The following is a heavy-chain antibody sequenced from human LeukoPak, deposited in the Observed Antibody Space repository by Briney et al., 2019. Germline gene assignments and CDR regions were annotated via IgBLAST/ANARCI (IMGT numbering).Heavy chain of an antibody. CDR1: GGSISSYY. J-gene: IGHJ3*02. CDR2: IHYSGST. Sequence: SETLSLTCTVSGGSISSYYWSWIRQPPGKGLEWIGYIHYSGSTNYNPSLKSRVTISVDTSKNQFSLKLSSVTAADTAVYYCASTLGIAAADAFDIWGQGTMVTVSS. D-gene: IGHD6-13*01. CDR3: ASTLGIAAADAFDI. V-gene: IGHV4-59*01.